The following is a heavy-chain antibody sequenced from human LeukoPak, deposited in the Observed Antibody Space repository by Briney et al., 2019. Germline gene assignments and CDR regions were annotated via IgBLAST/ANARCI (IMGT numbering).Heavy chain of an antibody. CDR3: ARHGYTASHFFLDY. J-gene: IGHJ4*02. Sequence: PSETLSLTCSVSPDSINSYYWGWVRQPARRGLQWIGRIYTTGRADYDPSLQSRVAMSIDTSRKQFSLNLKSVTAADTATYFCARHGYTASHFFLDYWSQGAPVTVSS. CDR2: IYTTGRA. V-gene: IGHV4-4*07. D-gene: IGHD5-18*01. CDR1: PDSINSYY.